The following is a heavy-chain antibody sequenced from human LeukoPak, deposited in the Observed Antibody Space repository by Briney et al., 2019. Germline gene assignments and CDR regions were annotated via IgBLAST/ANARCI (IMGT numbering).Heavy chain of an antibody. D-gene: IGHD3-10*01. Sequence: GGSLRLSCAASGFTLSSYAMSWVRQAPGKGLEWVSAISGSGGSTYYADSVKGRFTISRDNSKNTLYLQMNSLRAEDTAVYYCAKDPRRYGSGSYPPRDLVDYWGQGTLVTVSS. V-gene: IGHV3-23*01. CDR1: GFTLSSYA. J-gene: IGHJ4*02. CDR2: ISGSGGST. CDR3: AKDPRRYGSGSYPPRDLVDY.